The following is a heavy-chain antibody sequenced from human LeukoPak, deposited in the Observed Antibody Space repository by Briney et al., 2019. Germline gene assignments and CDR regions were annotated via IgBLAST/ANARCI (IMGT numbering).Heavy chain of an antibody. CDR2: IYYSGST. V-gene: IGHV4-59*01. Sequence: SETLSLTCTVSGGSISSYYWIWIRQPPGKGLEWIGYIYYSGSTNYNPSLKSRVTISVDTSKNQFSLKLSSVTAADTAVYYCARGEWQQVVGTTWGQGTLVTVSS. CDR1: GGSISSYY. J-gene: IGHJ5*02. D-gene: IGHD6-13*01. CDR3: ARGEWQQVVGTT.